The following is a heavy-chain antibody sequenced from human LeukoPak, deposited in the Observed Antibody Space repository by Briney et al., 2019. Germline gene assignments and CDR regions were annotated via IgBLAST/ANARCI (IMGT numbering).Heavy chain of an antibody. J-gene: IGHJ3*02. CDR3: ARRSAAKDAFDI. Sequence: GGSLRLSCAASGFTFSSYGMHWVRQAPGKGLVWVSRINSDGSTTSYADSVKGRFTISRDNAKNTLYLQMNSLRAEDTAVYYCARRSAAKDAFDIWGQGTMVTVSP. CDR1: GFTFSSYG. V-gene: IGHV3-74*01. CDR2: INSDGSTT. D-gene: IGHD6-25*01.